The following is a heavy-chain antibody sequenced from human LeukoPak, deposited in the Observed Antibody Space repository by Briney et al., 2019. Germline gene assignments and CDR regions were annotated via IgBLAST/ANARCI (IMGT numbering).Heavy chain of an antibody. Sequence: SETLSLTCTVSGGSISSGDYYWSWIRQPPGKGLEWIGYIYYSGSTYYNPSLKSRVTISVDTSKNQFSLKLSSVTAADTAVYYCATRHPSPTVTWGGDYYYYYMDVWGKGTTVTVSS. D-gene: IGHD4-11*01. CDR2: IYYSGST. CDR3: ATRHPSPTVTWGGDYYYYYMDV. CDR1: GGSISSGDYY. V-gene: IGHV4-30-4*01. J-gene: IGHJ6*03.